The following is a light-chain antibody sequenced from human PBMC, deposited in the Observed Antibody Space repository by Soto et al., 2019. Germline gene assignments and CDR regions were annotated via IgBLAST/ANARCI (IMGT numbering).Light chain of an antibody. V-gene: IGKV1-5*01. Sequence: DIQMTQSPSSLSASVGDRVTITFRASQGISTYLNWYQQKPGKAPELLIYDASTLESGVPSRFSGSGSGTEFSLTISSLQPDDFATFYCQQYSSFSRTFGQGTKVDIK. CDR3: QQYSSFSRT. CDR2: DAS. J-gene: IGKJ1*01. CDR1: QGISTY.